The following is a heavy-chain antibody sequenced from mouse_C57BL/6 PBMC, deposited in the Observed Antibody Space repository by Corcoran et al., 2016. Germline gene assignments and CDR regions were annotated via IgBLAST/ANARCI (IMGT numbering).Heavy chain of an antibody. CDR3: ARSGIYYYGSMARFAY. D-gene: IGHD1-1*01. V-gene: IGHV1-26*01. CDR2: INPNNGGT. CDR1: GYTFTDYY. Sequence: EVQLQQSVPELVKPGASVKISCKASGYTFTDYYMNWVKQSHGKSLEWIGDINPNNGGTSYNQKFKGKATLTVDKSSSTAYMELRSLTSEDSAVYYCARSGIYYYGSMARFAYWGQGTLVTVSA. J-gene: IGHJ3*01.